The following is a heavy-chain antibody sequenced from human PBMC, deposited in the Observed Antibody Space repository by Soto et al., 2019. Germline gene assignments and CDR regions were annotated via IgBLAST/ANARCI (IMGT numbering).Heavy chain of an antibody. CDR2: IYYSGST. D-gene: IGHD3-3*01. J-gene: IGHJ6*02. Sequence: PSETLSLTCTVSGGSISSYYWSWIRQPPGKGLEWIGYIYYSGSTNYNPSLKSRVTISVDTSKNQFSLKLSSVTAADTAVYYCARDTHIDSEWRPVNQEWLNHYYYYGMDVWGQGTTVTVSS. CDR1: GGSISSYY. V-gene: IGHV4-59*01. CDR3: ARDTHIDSEWRPVNQEWLNHYYYYGMDV.